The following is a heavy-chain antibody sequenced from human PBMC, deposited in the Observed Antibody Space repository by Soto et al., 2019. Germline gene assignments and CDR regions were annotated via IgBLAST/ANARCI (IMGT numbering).Heavy chain of an antibody. V-gene: IGHV3-43*01. CDR3: AKAGGNSDRYYFDY. D-gene: IGHD2-21*02. CDR1: GFTFDDYT. Sequence: GGSLRLSCAASGFTFDDYTMHWVRQAPGKGLEWVSLISWDGGSTYYADSVKGRFTISRDNSKNSLYLQMNSLRTEDTALYYCAKAGGNSDRYYFDYWGQGTLVTVSS. CDR2: ISWDGGST. J-gene: IGHJ4*02.